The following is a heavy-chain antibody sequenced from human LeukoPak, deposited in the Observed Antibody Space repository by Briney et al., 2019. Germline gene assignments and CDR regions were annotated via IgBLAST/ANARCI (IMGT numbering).Heavy chain of an antibody. J-gene: IGHJ4*02. V-gene: IGHV4-4*09. CDR1: GGSISSYY. CDR2: IYTSGTT. CDR3: ARGRADVVPFDY. Sequence: SETLSLTCTVSGGSISSYYWSWIRQPPGKGLECIGYIYTSGTTNYNPSLESRVTISVDTSKNQCSLKLSSVTAADTAVYYCARGRADVVPFDYWGQGTLVTVSS. D-gene: IGHD2-2*01.